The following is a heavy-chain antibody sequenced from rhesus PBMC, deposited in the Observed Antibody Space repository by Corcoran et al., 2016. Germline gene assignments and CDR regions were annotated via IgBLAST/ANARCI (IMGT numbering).Heavy chain of an antibody. V-gene: IGHV4-76*01. J-gene: IGHJ4*01. Sequence: QVQLQESGPGVVKPSETLSLTCAVSGYSISSGYDWSWIRTPPGKGLECIGYIYGSSGRHHYNPSLKNRVTISKDTSKNQFSLKLSSVTAADMAVYYCARDPGTVWDYWGQGVLVTVSS. CDR3: ARDPGTVWDY. D-gene: IGHD5-24*01. CDR2: IYGSSGRH. CDR1: GYSISSGYD.